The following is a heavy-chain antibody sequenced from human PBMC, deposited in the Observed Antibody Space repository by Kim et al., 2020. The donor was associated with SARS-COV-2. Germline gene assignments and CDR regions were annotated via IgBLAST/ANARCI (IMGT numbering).Heavy chain of an antibody. Sequence: GESLKISCKGSGYSFTSYWIGWVRQMPGKGLEWMGIIYPGDYDTRYSPSFQGQVTISADKSITTAYLQWSRLKASDTAMYYCARRPPASAAGGDGGYYYYGMYVWGQETTVTVSS. D-gene: IGHD6-13*01. CDR1: GYSFTSYW. V-gene: IGHV5-51*01. CDR2: IYPGDYDT. CDR3: ARRPPASAAGGDGGYYYYGMYV. J-gene: IGHJ6*01.